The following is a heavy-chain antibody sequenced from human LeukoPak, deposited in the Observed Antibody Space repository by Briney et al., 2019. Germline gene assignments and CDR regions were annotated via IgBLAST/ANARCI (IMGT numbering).Heavy chain of an antibody. CDR3: ARLPAAPIARWFDP. CDR1: GYSISSGYY. J-gene: IGHJ5*02. CDR2: IYHSGST. D-gene: IGHD2-2*01. Sequence: PETLSLTCAVSGYSISSGYYWGWIRQPPGKGLEWIGSIYHSGSTYYNPSLKSRVTISVDTSKNQFSLKLSSVTAADTAVYYCARLPAAPIARWFDPWGQGTLVTVSS. V-gene: IGHV4-38-2*01.